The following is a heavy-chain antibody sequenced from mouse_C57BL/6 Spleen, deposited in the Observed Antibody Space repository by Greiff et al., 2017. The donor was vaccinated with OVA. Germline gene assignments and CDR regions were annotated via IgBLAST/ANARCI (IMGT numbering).Heavy chain of an antibody. V-gene: IGHV5-9-1*02. D-gene: IGHD1-1*01. J-gene: IGHJ2*01. CDR1: GFTFSSYA. CDR2: ISSGGDYI. Sequence: EVKVVESGEGLVKPGGSLKLSCAASGFTFSSYAMSWVRQTPEKRLAWVAYISSGGDYIYYADTVKGRFTISRDNARNTLYLQMSSLKSEDTAMYYCTREGTYGSSYDYFDYWGQGTTLTVSS. CDR3: TREGTYGSSYDYFDY.